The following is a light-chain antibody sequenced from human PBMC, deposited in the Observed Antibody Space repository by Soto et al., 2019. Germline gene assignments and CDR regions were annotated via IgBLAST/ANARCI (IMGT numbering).Light chain of an antibody. V-gene: IGLV1-40*01. CDR3: QSYDSSLSGSNV. Sequence: QSVLTQPPSVSGAPGQRVTISCTGSSYNIGAGYDVHWYQQLPGTAPKLLIYGNSNRPSGVPDRFSGSKSGTSASLAITGLQAEDEADYYCQSYDSSLSGSNVFGGGTKLTVL. CDR2: GNS. J-gene: IGLJ2*01. CDR1: SYNIGAGYD.